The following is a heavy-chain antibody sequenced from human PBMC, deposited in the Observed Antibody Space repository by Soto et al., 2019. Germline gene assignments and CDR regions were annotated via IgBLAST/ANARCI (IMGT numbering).Heavy chain of an antibody. D-gene: IGHD2-15*01. J-gene: IGHJ3*02. V-gene: IGHV3-53*04. Sequence: GGSLRLSCAASGFTVSSNYMSWVRQAPGKGLEWVSVIYSGGSTYYADSVKGRFTISRHNSKNTLYLQMNSLRAEDTAVYYCARAPFQGLPGAFDIWGQGTMVTVSS. CDR3: ARAPFQGLPGAFDI. CDR2: IYSGGST. CDR1: GFTVSSNY.